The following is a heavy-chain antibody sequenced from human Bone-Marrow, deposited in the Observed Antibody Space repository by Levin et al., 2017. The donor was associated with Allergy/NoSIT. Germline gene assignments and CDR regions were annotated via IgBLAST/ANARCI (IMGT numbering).Heavy chain of an antibody. J-gene: IGHJ5*02. CDR1: GGTFSSYA. CDR2: IIPIFGTA. D-gene: IGHD2-2*01. CDR3: AREAEDIVVVPAALLKYNWFDP. Sequence: GASVKVSCKASGGTFSSYAISWVRQAPGQGLEWMGGIIPIFGTANYAQKFQGRVTITADESTSTAYMELSSLRSEDTAVYYCAREAEDIVVVPAALLKYNWFDPWGQGTLVTVSS. V-gene: IGHV1-69*13.